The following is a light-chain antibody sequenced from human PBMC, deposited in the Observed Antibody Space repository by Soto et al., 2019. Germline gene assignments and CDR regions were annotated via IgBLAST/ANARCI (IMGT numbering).Light chain of an antibody. J-gene: IGKJ1*01. V-gene: IGKV3D-15*01. CDR2: GAS. CDR1: RSVSSGY. Sequence: EIVMTQSPATLSVSPVERATLSCRSSRSVSSGYLAWYQQKPGQAPRLLIYGASSRATGIPARFSGSGSGTEFTLTISSLQSEDFAVYYCQQYNNWPRTFGQGTKVDI. CDR3: QQYNNWPRT.